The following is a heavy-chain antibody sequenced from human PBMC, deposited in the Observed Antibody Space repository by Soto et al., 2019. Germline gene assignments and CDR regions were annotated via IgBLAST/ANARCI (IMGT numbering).Heavy chain of an antibody. CDR2: IKSKTDGGTT. Sequence: PRGSLRLSCAASGFTFSNAWMSWVRQAPGKGLEWVGRIKSKTDGGTTDYAAPVKGRFTISRDDSKNTLYLQMNSLKTEDTAVYYCTTDYSSGWYANWFDPWGQGTLVTVSS. D-gene: IGHD6-19*01. CDR1: GFTFSNAW. CDR3: TTDYSSGWYANWFDP. V-gene: IGHV3-15*01. J-gene: IGHJ5*02.